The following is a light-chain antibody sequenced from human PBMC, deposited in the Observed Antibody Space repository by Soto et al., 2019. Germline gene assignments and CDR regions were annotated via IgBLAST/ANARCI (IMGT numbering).Light chain of an antibody. CDR2: EVT. CDR3: CSFAGSTTPLYV. V-gene: IGLV2-23*02. Sequence: QSALTQPASVSGSPGQSITISCTGTSSDVGSYNLVSWYRQHPGKAPKVMIYEVTKRPSGVSNRFSGSKSGNTASLTISGLQAEEEGDYYCCSFAGSTTPLYVFGTGTKVTVL. J-gene: IGLJ1*01. CDR1: SSDVGSYNL.